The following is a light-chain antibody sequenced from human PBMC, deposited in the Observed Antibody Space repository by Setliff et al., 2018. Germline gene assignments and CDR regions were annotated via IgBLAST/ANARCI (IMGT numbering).Light chain of an antibody. CDR1: SSNIGDNY. CDR2: DNN. J-gene: IGLJ2*01. Sequence: QSVLTQPPSVSAAPGQKVTISCSASSSNIGDNYVSWYQQLPGTAPKLLIYDNNKRPSGIPDRFSGSKSGTSATLGITGLQTGDEADYYCGTWDSSLSAGDGVVGGGTK. CDR3: GTWDSSLSAGDGV. V-gene: IGLV1-51*01.